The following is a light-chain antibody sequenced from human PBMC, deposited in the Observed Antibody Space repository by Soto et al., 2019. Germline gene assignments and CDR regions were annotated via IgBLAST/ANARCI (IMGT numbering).Light chain of an antibody. CDR2: DAS. Sequence: EIVLTQSPATLSLSPGERATLSCRASQSVSNYLAWYQQRPGQAPRLLIYDASNRATGIPARFSGSGSGTDFTLTISGLEPEDFAVYYCQQYAISRTFGQGTKVDIK. CDR1: QSVSNY. J-gene: IGKJ1*01. V-gene: IGKV3-11*01. CDR3: QQYAISRT.